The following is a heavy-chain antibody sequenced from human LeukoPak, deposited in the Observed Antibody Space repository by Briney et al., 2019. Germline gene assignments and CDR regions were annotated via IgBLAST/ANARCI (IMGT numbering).Heavy chain of an antibody. CDR1: GFTFTTYA. Sequence: PGGSLRLSCAASGFTFTTYAMSWVRQAPGKGLEWVAFIRYDGSNKYYADSVKGRFTISRDNSKNTLYLQMNSLRAEDTAVYYCAKDCSSTSCSDYWGQGTLVTVSS. D-gene: IGHD2-2*01. V-gene: IGHV3-30*02. CDR3: AKDCSSTSCSDY. J-gene: IGHJ4*02. CDR2: IRYDGSNK.